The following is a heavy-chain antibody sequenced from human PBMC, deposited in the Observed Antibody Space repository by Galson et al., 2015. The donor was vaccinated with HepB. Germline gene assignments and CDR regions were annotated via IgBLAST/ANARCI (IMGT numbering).Heavy chain of an antibody. CDR3: ARVIPRAGGMDV. J-gene: IGHJ6*04. D-gene: IGHD3-16*02. Sequence: SLRLSCAASGFTFSSYSMKWVRQAPGKGLECVSYITSGSSTIYYADSVKGRFTISRGNAKNSLYLQMNNLRDEDTAVYYCARVIPRAGGMDVWGKGTTVTVSS. CDR2: ITSGSSTI. CDR1: GFTFSSYS. V-gene: IGHV3-48*02.